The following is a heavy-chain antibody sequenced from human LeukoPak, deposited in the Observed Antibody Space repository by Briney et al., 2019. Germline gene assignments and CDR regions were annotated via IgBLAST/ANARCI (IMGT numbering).Heavy chain of an antibody. CDR3: ASEDSSGRLPYY. Sequence: SETLSLTCTVSGGSISSSSYYWGWIRQPPGKGLEWIGSIYYSGSTYYNPSLKSRVTISVDTSKNQFSLKLSSVTAADTAVYYCASEDSSGRLPYYWGQGTLVTVSS. CDR2: IYYSGST. J-gene: IGHJ4*02. D-gene: IGHD3-22*01. V-gene: IGHV4-39*01. CDR1: GGSISSSSYY.